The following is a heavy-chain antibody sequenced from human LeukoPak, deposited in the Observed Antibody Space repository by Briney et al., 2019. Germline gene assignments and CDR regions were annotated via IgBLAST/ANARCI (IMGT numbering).Heavy chain of an antibody. V-gene: IGHV4-38-2*02. D-gene: IGHD1-26*01. CDR2: INHSGST. J-gene: IGHJ4*02. CDR3: ARGGPSGSHTAY. CDR1: GYSISSGYY. Sequence: PSETLSLTCTVSGYSISSGYYWGWIQQPPGKRLEWIGSINHSGSTYCNPSLRSRVTISVDTSKNQFSLKLSSVTAADTAVYSCARGGPSGSHTAYWGQGTLVTVSS.